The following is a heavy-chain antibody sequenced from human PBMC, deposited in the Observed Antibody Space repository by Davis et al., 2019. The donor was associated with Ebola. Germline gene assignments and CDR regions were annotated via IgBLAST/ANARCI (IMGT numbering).Heavy chain of an antibody. D-gene: IGHD5-24*01. CDR3: ARCRVDGYTSYYGMDV. V-gene: IGHV5-51*01. CDR1: GYSFTSYW. J-gene: IGHJ6*02. CDR2: IYPGDSDT. Sequence: GESLKISCTGSGYSFTSYWIGWVRQMPGKGLEWMGIIYPGDSDTRYSPSFQGQVTISADKSISTAYLQWSSLKASDTAMYYCARCRVDGYTSYYGMDVWGQGTTVTVSS.